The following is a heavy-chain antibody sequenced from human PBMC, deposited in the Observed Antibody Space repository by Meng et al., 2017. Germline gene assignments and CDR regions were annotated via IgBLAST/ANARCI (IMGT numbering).Heavy chain of an antibody. CDR3: TRDRSKDIVVVPAVTNLDY. CDR2: IRSKAYGGTT. CDR1: GFTFGDYA. D-gene: IGHD2-2*01. J-gene: IGHJ4*02. V-gene: IGHV3-49*03. Sequence: GESLKISCTASGFTFGDYAMSWFRQAPGKGLEWVGFIRSKAYGGTTEYAASVKGRFTISRDDSKSIAYLQMNSLKTEDTAVYYCTRDRSKDIVVVPAVTNLDYWGQGKRVNGYS.